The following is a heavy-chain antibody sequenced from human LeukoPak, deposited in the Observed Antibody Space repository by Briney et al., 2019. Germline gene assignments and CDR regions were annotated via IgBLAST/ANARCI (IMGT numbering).Heavy chain of an antibody. CDR3: AKSSGISAAGYSYYYMDV. J-gene: IGHJ6*03. CDR2: ISSSSSYI. V-gene: IGHV3-21*01. CDR1: GFTFSSYS. Sequence: GGSLRLSCAASGFTFSSYSMNWVRQAPGKGLEWVSSISSSSSYIYYADSVKGRFTISRDNAKNSLYLQMNSLRAEDTAVYYCAKSSGISAAGYSYYYMDVWGKGTTVTISS. D-gene: IGHD6-13*01.